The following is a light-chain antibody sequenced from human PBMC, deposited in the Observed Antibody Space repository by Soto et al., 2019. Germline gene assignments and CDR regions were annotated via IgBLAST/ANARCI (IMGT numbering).Light chain of an antibody. Sequence: QSVLTQPPSASGSPGQSVTISCTGTSSDVGGYNYVSWYQQHPGKAPKLMIYEVDKRPSGVPDRFSGSKSGNTASLTVSGLQAEDEADYYCCSYAGSNNVFGTGTKVTV. CDR1: SSDVGGYNY. J-gene: IGLJ1*01. V-gene: IGLV2-8*01. CDR3: CSYAGSNNV. CDR2: EVD.